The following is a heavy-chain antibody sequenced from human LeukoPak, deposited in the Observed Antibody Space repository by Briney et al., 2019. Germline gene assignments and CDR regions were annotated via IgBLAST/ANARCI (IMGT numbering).Heavy chain of an antibody. CDR2: IYYSGST. D-gene: IGHD3-22*01. V-gene: IGHV4-59*01. J-gene: IGHJ6*03. CDR3: SRQESSGPPYYYSMDV. Sequence: PGESLRLSCAASGFTFSNAWMSWVRQAPGKGLEWVGYIYYSGSTNYNPSLKSRLTLSVDTSKNQFSLKLSSVTAADTAVYYCSRQESSGPPYYYSMDVWGKGTTVTVSS. CDR1: GFTFSNAW.